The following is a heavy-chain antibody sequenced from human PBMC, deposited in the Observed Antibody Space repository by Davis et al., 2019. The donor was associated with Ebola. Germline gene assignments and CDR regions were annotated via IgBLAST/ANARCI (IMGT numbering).Heavy chain of an antibody. Sequence: AASVKVSCKASGYIFTTYAIHWVRQAPGQRLEWMGWINAGNGNTKYSQKFQGRVAMTRDTSTSTVYMELSSLRSEDTAVYYCARSGQQLVGYFQHWGQGTLVTVSS. CDR3: ARSGQQLVGYFQH. V-gene: IGHV1-3*01. CDR2: INAGNGNT. CDR1: GYIFTTYA. J-gene: IGHJ1*01. D-gene: IGHD6-13*01.